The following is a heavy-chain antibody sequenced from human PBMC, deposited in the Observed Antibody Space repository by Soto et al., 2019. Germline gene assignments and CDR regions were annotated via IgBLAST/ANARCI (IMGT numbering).Heavy chain of an antibody. D-gene: IGHD3-9*01. CDR3: AKLVLIDY. V-gene: IGHV3-48*01. CDR2: ISSSSSTI. J-gene: IGHJ4*02. CDR1: GFTFSSYS. Sequence: PGGSLRLSCAASGFTFSSYSMNWVRQAPGKGLEWVSYISSSSSTIYYADSVKGLFTISRDNSKNTLYLQMNSLRAEDTAGYDCAKLVLIDYCGQGTLVTVSS.